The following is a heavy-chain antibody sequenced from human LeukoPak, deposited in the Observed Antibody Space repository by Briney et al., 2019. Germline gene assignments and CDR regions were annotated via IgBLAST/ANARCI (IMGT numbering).Heavy chain of an antibody. V-gene: IGHV4-61*02. Sequence: SETLSLTCTVSGGSVTSGNYYWNWIRQPAGKGLEWIGRIYTNGGASYNPSLKSRVTISIDASKNQFSLKLSSVTAADTAVYYCARDDGYNFWYFDYWGQGTLVTVSS. J-gene: IGHJ4*02. CDR2: IYTNGGA. D-gene: IGHD5-24*01. CDR3: ARDDGYNFWYFDY. CDR1: GGSVTSGNYY.